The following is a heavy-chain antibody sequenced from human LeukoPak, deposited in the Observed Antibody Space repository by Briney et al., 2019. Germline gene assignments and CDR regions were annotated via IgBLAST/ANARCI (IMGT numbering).Heavy chain of an antibody. CDR3: ARLWEYSSGWYNAFDM. Sequence: PGGSLRLSCASSGFTFSSYSMNWVRQAPGKGLEWVSSISSSSSYIYYADSVKSRFTISRDNVKNSLYLQMNSLRAEDTAVYYCARLWEYSSGWYNAFDMWGQGTMVTVSS. CDR1: GFTFSSYS. J-gene: IGHJ3*02. CDR2: ISSSSSYI. V-gene: IGHV3-21*01. D-gene: IGHD6-19*01.